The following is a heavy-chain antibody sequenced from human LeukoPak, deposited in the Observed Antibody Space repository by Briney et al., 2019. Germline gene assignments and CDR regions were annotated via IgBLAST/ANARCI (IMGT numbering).Heavy chain of an antibody. J-gene: IGHJ4*02. CDR1: GFTFSSYW. D-gene: IGHD3-16*01. CDR3: ARTPRGYDYVWGSYRVYFDY. Sequence: GGSLRLSCAASGFTFSSYWMSWVRQAPGKGLEWVANIKQDGSEKYYVDSVKGRFTISRDKAKNSLYLQMNSLRAEDTAVYYCARTPRGYDYVWGSYRVYFDYWGQGTLVTVSS. V-gene: IGHV3-7*01. CDR2: IKQDGSEK.